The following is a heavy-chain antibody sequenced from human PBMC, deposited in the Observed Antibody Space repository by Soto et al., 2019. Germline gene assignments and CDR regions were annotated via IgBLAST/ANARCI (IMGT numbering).Heavy chain of an antibody. J-gene: IGHJ4*02. D-gene: IGHD5-18*01. CDR1: EFSVSSHS. CDR2: ISVGGDKE. Sequence: GGSLRLSCAASEFSVSSHSMTWVRQAPGKGLEYVSGISVGGDKEFYADSVRGRFTVSRDNSKNILYLQMDSLRVDDTAIYYCSRWDGYGDYWGQGTLVT. V-gene: IGHV3-23*01. CDR3: SRWDGYGDY.